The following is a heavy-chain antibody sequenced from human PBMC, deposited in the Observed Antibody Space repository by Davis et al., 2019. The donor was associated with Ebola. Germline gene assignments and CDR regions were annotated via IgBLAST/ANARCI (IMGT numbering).Heavy chain of an antibody. CDR1: GFTFSSYG. CDR2: ISYDGSNK. Sequence: GESLKISCVASGFTFSSYGMHWVRQAPGKGLEWVAVISYDGSNKYYADSVKGRFTISRDNSKNTLYLQMNSLRTEDTAVYYCARDHGYNRFDPWGQGTLVTVSS. V-gene: IGHV3-30*03. CDR3: ARDHGYNRFDP. J-gene: IGHJ5*02.